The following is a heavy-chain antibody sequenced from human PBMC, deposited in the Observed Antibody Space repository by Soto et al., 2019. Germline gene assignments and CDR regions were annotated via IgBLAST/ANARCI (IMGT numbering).Heavy chain of an antibody. CDR3: AREAAVPGTVFDY. CDR2: INRDETST. D-gene: IGHD6-19*01. Sequence: GGSLRLSCAVSGITFSSYWMHWVRQAPGQGLVWVSRINRDETSTNYADSVKGRFTISRDNAKNTLYLQMNSLRAEDTAVYYCAREAAVPGTVFDYWGQGVLVTVSS. CDR1: GITFSSYW. J-gene: IGHJ4*02. V-gene: IGHV3-74*01.